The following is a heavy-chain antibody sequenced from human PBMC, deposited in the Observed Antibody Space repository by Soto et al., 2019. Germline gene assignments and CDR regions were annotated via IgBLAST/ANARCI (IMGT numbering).Heavy chain of an antibody. Sequence: GGSLRLSCAASGFTFSSYAMSWVRQAPGKGLEWVSAISGSGGSTYYADSVRGRFTISRDNSKNTLYLQMNSLRAEDTAVYYCAKDRLYYDSNDWGQGTLVTVSS. CDR3: AKDRLYYDSND. V-gene: IGHV3-23*01. J-gene: IGHJ4*02. CDR2: ISGSGGST. CDR1: GFTFSSYA. D-gene: IGHD3-22*01.